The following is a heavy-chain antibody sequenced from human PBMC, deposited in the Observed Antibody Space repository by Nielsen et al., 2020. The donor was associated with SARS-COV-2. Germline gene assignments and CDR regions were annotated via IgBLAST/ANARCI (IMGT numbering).Heavy chain of an antibody. D-gene: IGHD3-22*01. CDR2: MNPNSGNT. J-gene: IGHJ6*02. CDR1: GYTFTSYD. V-gene: IGHV1-8*01. CDR3: ARELVSGYYDSSGYSYYYYGMDV. Sequence: ASVKVSCKASGYTFTSYDINWVRQATGQGLEWMGWMNPNSGNTGYAQKFQGRVTMTRNTSISTAYMELSSLRSEDTAVYYCARELVSGYYDSSGYSYYYYGMDVWGQGTTVTVPS.